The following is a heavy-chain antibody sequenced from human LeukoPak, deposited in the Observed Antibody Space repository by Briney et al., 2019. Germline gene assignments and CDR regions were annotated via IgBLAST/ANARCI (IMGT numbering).Heavy chain of an antibody. Sequence: GGSLRLSCVASGFILSTSEMNWVRQAPGRGLEWVSFIASDGTIYYADSVKGRFTLSRDNAKNSLYLQMNSLRAEDTAVYYCARDKDVGATLLDYWGQGTLVTVSS. V-gene: IGHV3-48*03. CDR3: ARDKDVGATLLDY. D-gene: IGHD1-26*01. CDR2: IASDGTI. J-gene: IGHJ4*02. CDR1: GFILSTSE.